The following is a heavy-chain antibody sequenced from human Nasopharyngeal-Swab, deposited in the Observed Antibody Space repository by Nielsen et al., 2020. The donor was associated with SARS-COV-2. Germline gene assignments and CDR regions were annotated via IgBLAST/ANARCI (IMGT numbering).Heavy chain of an antibody. CDR3: AKDRRGDYYDSSGYWGLFDY. D-gene: IGHD3-22*01. J-gene: IGHJ4*02. Sequence: GGSLRLSCAASGFTFSSYGMHWVRQAPGKGLEWVAVISYDGSNKYYADSVKGRFTISRDNSKNTLYLQMNSLRAEDTAVYYCAKDRRGDYYDSSGYWGLFDYWGQGTLVTASS. CDR2: ISYDGSNK. CDR1: GFTFSSYG. V-gene: IGHV3-30*18.